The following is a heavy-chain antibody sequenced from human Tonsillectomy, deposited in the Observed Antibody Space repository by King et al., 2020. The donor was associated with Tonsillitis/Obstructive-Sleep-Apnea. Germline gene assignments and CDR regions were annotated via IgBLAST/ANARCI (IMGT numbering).Heavy chain of an antibody. Sequence: QVQLQESGPGLVKPSETLSLTCTVSVGSISSSTYYWGWIRQPPGKGLVWIGSIYYIGHTSFNPSHKSRVTISVDTSKNQCSLKLSSVTAADTAVYYCARRVTGDPWIDYWGQGTLVTVSS. J-gene: IGHJ4*02. CDR1: VGSISSSTYY. CDR2: IYYIGHT. V-gene: IGHV4-39*01. D-gene: IGHD7-27*01. CDR3: ARRVTGDPWIDY.